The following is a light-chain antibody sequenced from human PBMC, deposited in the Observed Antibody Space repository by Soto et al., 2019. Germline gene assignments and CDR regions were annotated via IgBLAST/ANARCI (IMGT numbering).Light chain of an antibody. CDR1: QSVSSNF. J-gene: IGKJ2*01. CDR2: GIS. V-gene: IGKV3-20*01. CDR3: QQYGNWSFT. Sequence: EIVLTQSPGTLSLSPREGATLSCGASQSVSSNFLAWYQQKPGQAPRLLIYGISTRATGMPDRFSGSGSGTDFALTINTLEPEDFGVYYCQQYGNWSFTFGQGTTLEIK.